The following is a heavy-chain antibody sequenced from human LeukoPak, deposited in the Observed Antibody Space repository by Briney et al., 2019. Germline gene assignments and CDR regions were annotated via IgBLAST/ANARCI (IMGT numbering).Heavy chain of an antibody. Sequence: ASVKVSCKASGCTFTSYDINWVRQATGQGLEWMGWMNPNSGNTGYAQKFQGRVTMTRNTSISTAYMELSSLRSEDTAVYYCARGKFYYDFWSGASTFSDVWGQGTTVTVSS. V-gene: IGHV1-8*01. D-gene: IGHD3-3*01. CDR2: MNPNSGNT. CDR1: GCTFTSYD. J-gene: IGHJ6*02. CDR3: ARGKFYYDFWSGASTFSDV.